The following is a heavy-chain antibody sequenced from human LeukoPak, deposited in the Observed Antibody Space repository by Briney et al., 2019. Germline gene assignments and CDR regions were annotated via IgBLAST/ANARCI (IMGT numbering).Heavy chain of an antibody. CDR1: GFTFSSYW. CDR3: ATDVYYDSSGYYFDY. V-gene: IGHV3-74*01. J-gene: IGHJ4*02. D-gene: IGHD3-22*01. CDR2: INSDGSST. Sequence: GGSLRLSCAASGFTFSSYWMHWVRQAPGKGLVWVSRINSDGSSTSYADSVKGRFTISRDNAKNTLYLQMNSLRAEDTVVYYCATDVYYDSSGYYFDYWGQGTLVTVSS.